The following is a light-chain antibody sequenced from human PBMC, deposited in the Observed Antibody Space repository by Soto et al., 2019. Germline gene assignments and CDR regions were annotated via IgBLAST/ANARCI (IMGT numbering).Light chain of an antibody. CDR3: QQYNNWPYT. J-gene: IGKJ2*01. Sequence: EIVLTQSPGTLSLSPGERATLSCRASQSVSSSYLAWYQQKPGQAPRLLIYGASSRATGIPDRFSGSGSGTEFTLTISSLQSEDFAVYYCQQYNNWPYTFGQGTKVDIK. CDR2: GAS. CDR1: QSVSSSY. V-gene: IGKV3-20*01.